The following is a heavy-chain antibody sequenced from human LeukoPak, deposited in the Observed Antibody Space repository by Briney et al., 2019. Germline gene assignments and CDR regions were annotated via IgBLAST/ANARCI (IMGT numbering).Heavy chain of an antibody. V-gene: IGHV3-30*03. Sequence: GGSLRLSCVASGFNFSSYAMHWVRQAPGKGLEWVTVTSYDGSDTYYADSVKGRFTLSRDSSKNTLCLQMDSLRTEDTAIYYCVRDINWNYFFDYWGLGILVTVSS. CDR2: TSYDGSDT. D-gene: IGHD1-7*01. CDR1: GFNFSSYA. CDR3: VRDINWNYFFDY. J-gene: IGHJ4*02.